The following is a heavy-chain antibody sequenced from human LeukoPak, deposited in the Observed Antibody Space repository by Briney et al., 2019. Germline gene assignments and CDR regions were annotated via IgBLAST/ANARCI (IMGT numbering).Heavy chain of an antibody. D-gene: IGHD3-3*01. V-gene: IGHV4-4*07. J-gene: IGHJ4*02. CDR3: ARSPALLRFLEWFPGPFDY. Sequence: SETLSLTCTVSGGSISSYYWSWIRQPAGKGLEWIGRIYTSGSTNYNPSLKSRVTISVDTSKNQFSLKLSSVTAADTAVYYCARSPALLRFLEWFPGPFDYWGQGTLVTVSS. CDR1: GGSISSYY. CDR2: IYTSGST.